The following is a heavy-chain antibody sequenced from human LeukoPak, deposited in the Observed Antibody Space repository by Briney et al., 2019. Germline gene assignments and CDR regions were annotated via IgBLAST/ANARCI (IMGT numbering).Heavy chain of an antibody. V-gene: IGHV1-69*05. Sequence: SVKVSCKASGGTFSSYAISWVRQAPGQGLEWMGGIIPIFGTANYAQKFQGRVTITTDESTSTAYMELSSLRSEDTAVCYCARGNGSLVYYYYYMDVWGKGTTVTASS. D-gene: IGHD6-6*01. CDR3: ARGNGSLVYYYYYMDV. CDR1: GGTFSSYA. J-gene: IGHJ6*03. CDR2: IIPIFGTA.